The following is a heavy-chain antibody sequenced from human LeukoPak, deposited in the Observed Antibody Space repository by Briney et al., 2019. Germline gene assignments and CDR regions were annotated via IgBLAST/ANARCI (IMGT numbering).Heavy chain of an antibody. CDR2: ISSSSSYI. CDR3: ARATWYQLLYFDY. CDR1: XXTXXSYS. Sequence: XXTXXSYSMNWVRQAPGKGMEWVSSISSSSSYIYYADSVKGRFTISRDNAKNSLYLQMNSLRAEDTAVYYCARATWYQLLYFDYWGQGTLVTVSS. D-gene: IGHD2-2*01. V-gene: IGHV3-21*01. J-gene: IGHJ4*02.